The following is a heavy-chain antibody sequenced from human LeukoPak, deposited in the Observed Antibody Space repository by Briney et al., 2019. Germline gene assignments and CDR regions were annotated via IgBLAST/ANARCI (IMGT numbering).Heavy chain of an antibody. V-gene: IGHV4-34*01. J-gene: IGHJ5*02. CDR2: INHSGST. CDR3: ARLRARYCSGGSCHFNWFDP. CDR1: GGSFSGYY. D-gene: IGHD2-15*01. Sequence: SETLSLTCAVYGGSFSGYYWSWIRQPPGKGLEWIGEINHSGSTNYNPSLKSRVTISVDTSKNQFSLKLSSVTAADTAVYYCARLRARYCSGGSCHFNWFDPWGQGTLVTVSS.